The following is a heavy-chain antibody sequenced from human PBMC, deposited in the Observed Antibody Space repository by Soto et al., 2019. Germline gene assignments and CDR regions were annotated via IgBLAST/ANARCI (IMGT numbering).Heavy chain of an antibody. D-gene: IGHD3-10*01. Sequence: PGGSLRLSCAASGFTFSSYGMHWVRQAPGKGLEWVAVISYDGSNKYYADSVKGRFTISRDNSKNTLYLQMNSLRAEDTAVYYCAKDGFRGVIMSPIDYWGQGTLVTVSS. J-gene: IGHJ4*02. CDR1: GFTFSSYG. CDR2: ISYDGSNK. CDR3: AKDGFRGVIMSPIDY. V-gene: IGHV3-30*18.